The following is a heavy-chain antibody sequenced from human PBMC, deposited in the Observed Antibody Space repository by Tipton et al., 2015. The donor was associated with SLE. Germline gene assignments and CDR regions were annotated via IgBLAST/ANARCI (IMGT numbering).Heavy chain of an antibody. CDR2: IYYSGST. Sequence: TLSLTCTVSGGSIRSSSYYWGWIRQPPGKGLEWIGSIYYSGSTYYNPSLKSRVTISVDTSKNQFSLKLSSVTAADTAVYYCARTRDGDYVYYYYGMDVWGQGTTVTVSS. D-gene: IGHD4-17*01. J-gene: IGHJ6*02. CDR1: GGSIRSSSYY. V-gene: IGHV4-39*07. CDR3: ARTRDGDYVYYYYGMDV.